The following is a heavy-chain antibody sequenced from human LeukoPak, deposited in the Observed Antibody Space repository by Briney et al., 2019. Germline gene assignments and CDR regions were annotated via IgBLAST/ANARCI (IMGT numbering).Heavy chain of an antibody. J-gene: IGHJ4*02. CDR3: ARGPSGWGSLDS. V-gene: IGHV3-74*01. D-gene: IGHD7-27*01. Sequence: GGSLRLSCAASGFTFSSYWMHWVRQAQGKGLVLVSRINSDGSSTNYADPVKGRFTISRDNAKNTLYLQVKSLRAEDTAVYYCARGPSGWGSLDSWGQGTLVTVSS. CDR2: INSDGSST. CDR1: GFTFSSYW.